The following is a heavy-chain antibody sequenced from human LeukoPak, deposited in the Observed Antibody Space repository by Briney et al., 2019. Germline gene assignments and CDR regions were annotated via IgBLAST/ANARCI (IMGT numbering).Heavy chain of an antibody. J-gene: IGHJ4*02. Sequence: SETLSLTCTVSGGSISSHYWSWIRQPPGKGLELNGYIYYSGSTNYNPSLKSRVTISVDTSKNQFSLKLSFVTAADTAVYYCARLYCSSTSCYKGLDYWGQGTLDTVSS. CDR1: GGSISSHY. V-gene: IGHV4-59*11. CDR3: ARLYCSSTSCYKGLDY. CDR2: IYYSGST. D-gene: IGHD2-2*02.